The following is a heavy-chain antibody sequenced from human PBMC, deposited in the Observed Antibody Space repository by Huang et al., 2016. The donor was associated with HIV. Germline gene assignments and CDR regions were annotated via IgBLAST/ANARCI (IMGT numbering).Heavy chain of an antibody. V-gene: IGHV4-61*01. CDR3: ANLWFGGDAFDL. D-gene: IGHD3-10*01. J-gene: IGHJ3*01. Sequence: QVQLQESGPGLVKPSETLSLTGFVFGVAVNNGSYYWTLIRQAPGKGLEWIGHINYGWSTIYEPSLKSRIPMSVETSKNQFSLSLRSATAADTAVYYCANLWFGGDAFDLWGQGTFFTVSS. CDR2: INYGWST. CDR1: GVAVNNGSYY.